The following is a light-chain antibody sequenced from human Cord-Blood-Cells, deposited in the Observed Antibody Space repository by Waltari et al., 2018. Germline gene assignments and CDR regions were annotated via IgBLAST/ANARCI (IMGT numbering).Light chain of an antibody. CDR3: CSYAGSSYV. CDR2: AVS. V-gene: IGLV2-23*02. Sequence: QSALTQPASVSGSPGQSITISCTGTSSDVGGYNYVSWYQQHPGKAPKLMIYAVSKRPSVVSNRFSGSKSGNTASLTISGLQAEDEADYYCCSYAGSSYVFGTGTKVTVL. J-gene: IGLJ1*01. CDR1: SSDVGGYNY.